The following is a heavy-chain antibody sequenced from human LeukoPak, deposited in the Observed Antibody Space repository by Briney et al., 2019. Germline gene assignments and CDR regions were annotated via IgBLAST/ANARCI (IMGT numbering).Heavy chain of an antibody. J-gene: IGHJ6*02. CDR1: GYTFTSYD. D-gene: IGHD3-10*01. CDR3: ARGLTDYYGSGIDYGMDV. CDR2: MNPNSGNT. V-gene: IGHV1-8*01. Sequence: GASVKVSCKASGYTFTSYDIHWVRQAPGQGLEWMGWMNPNSGNTGYAQKFQGRVTMTRNTSISTAYMELSSLRSEDTAVYYCARGLTDYYGSGIDYGMDVWGQGTTVTVSS.